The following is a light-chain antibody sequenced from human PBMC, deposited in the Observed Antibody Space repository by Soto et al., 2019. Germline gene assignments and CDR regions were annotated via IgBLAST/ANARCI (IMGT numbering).Light chain of an antibody. CDR1: QSISSW. CDR2: KAS. J-gene: IGKJ1*01. V-gene: IGKV1-5*03. CDR3: QQYNTYST. Sequence: DNQMNQSHCALSASVGDRVTITCRASQSISSWVGWYQQKGGKARKLLIYKASSLESGVPSRFSGSGSGTEFTLTISSLQPDDFATYYCQQYNTYSTFSQATK.